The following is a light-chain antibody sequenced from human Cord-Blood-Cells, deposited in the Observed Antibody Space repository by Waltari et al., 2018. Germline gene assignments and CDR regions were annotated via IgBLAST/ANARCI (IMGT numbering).Light chain of an antibody. V-gene: IGLV3-1*01. CDR3: QAWDSSTPNYV. J-gene: IGLJ1*01. CDR2: QDS. Sequence: SYELTQPPSVSVSPGQTASITRSGDQSGDKYACWYQQKPGQSPVLVIYQDSKRPSGIPERFSGSNSGNTATLTISGTQAMDEADYYCQAWDSSTPNYVFGTGTKVTVL. CDR1: QSGDKY.